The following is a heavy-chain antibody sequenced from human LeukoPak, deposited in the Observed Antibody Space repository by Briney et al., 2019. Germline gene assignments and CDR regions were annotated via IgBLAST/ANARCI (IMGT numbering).Heavy chain of an antibody. CDR3: AKDGIVVVVAARVEYFQH. CDR2: ISGSGGST. D-gene: IGHD2-15*01. CDR1: GFTFSSYA. Sequence: GGFLRLSCAASGFTFSSYAMSWVRQAPGKGLEWVSAISGSGGSTYYADSVKGRFTISRDNSKNTLYLQMNSLRAEDTAVYYCAKDGIVVVVAARVEYFQHWGQGTLVTVSS. V-gene: IGHV3-23*01. J-gene: IGHJ1*01.